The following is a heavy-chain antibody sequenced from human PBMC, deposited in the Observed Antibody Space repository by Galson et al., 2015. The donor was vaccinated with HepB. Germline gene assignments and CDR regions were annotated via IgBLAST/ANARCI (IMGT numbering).Heavy chain of an antibody. CDR1: GFTFSTYS. J-gene: IGHJ6*02. D-gene: IGHD2-2*01. Sequence: SLRLSCAASGFTFSTYSMNWVRQAPGQGLEWISYISRSSSNRYSADTVNGRFTISRDDAKNSLYLQMNSLRDEDTAVYYCTRERYCTSTTCSGYYYGMDVWGQGTTVTVSS. CDR3: TRERYCTSTTCSGYYYGMDV. V-gene: IGHV3-48*02. CDR2: ISRSSSNR.